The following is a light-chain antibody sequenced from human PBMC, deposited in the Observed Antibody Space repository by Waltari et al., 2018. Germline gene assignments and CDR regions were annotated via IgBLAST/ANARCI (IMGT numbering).Light chain of an antibody. Sequence: EVVMTQSPATLSVSPGESATPSCTDSQSVDNNLAWYQQKPGQPPRLLIYDASTRATGIPARFSGSGSGAEFTLTISSLQSEDFAIYYCQQYNNWPLYTFGQGTKLEI. CDR2: DAS. CDR1: QSVDNN. V-gene: IGKV3-15*01. CDR3: QQYNNWPLYT. J-gene: IGKJ2*01.